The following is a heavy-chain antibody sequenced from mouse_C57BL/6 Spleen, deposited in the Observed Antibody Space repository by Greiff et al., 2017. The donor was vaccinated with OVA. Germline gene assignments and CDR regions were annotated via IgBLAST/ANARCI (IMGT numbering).Heavy chain of an antibody. J-gene: IGHJ1*03. CDR2: IDPSDSYT. Sequence: QVQLQQPGAELVKPGASVKLSCKASGYTFTSYWMQWVKQRPGQGLEWIGEIDPSDSYTNYNQKFKGKATLTVDTSTSTAYMQLSRLTSEDSAVYYCARCGSSYRYFDVWGTGTTVTVSA. CDR3: ARCGSSYRYFDV. CDR1: GYTFTSYW. V-gene: IGHV1-50*01. D-gene: IGHD1-1*01.